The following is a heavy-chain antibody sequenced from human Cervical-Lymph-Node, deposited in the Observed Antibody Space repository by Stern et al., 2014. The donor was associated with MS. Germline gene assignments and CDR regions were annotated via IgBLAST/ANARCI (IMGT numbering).Heavy chain of an antibody. CDR2: INPSIGVT. CDR3: QAFPAY. V-gene: IGHV1-2*02. CDR1: GYSFTDYY. J-gene: IGHJ4*02. Sequence: VQLVESGAEVKKPGASVKVSCRSSGYSFTDYYFHWVRQAPGQGLEWRGCINPSIGVTHYAQQFQGRVTMTRGSSMNTAYMEMSRLRSDDTAVYYCQAFPAYWGQGTLITVSS.